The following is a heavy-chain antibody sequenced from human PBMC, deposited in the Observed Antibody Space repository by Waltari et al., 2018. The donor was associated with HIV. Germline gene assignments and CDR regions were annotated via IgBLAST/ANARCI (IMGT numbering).Heavy chain of an antibody. CDR1: GFTFGAYA. CDR3: ARGVNLRCTGDCYSAY. Sequence: DVHLVESGGGLVQPGRSLRRSCKASGFTFGAYAVHWFRQAPGKGLEWVGFIRSKPYGGTREYAASVKGRFTISRDDSKNIAFLQMDSLKIEDTAVYYCARGVNLRCTGDCYSAYWGQGTLVTVSS. V-gene: IGHV3-49*03. D-gene: IGHD2-21*02. CDR2: IRSKPYGGTR. J-gene: IGHJ4*02.